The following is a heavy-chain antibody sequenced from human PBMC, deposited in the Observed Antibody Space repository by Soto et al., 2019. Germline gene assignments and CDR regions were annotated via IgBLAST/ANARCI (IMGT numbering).Heavy chain of an antibody. CDR1: GYTLTELS. V-gene: IGHV1-24*01. CDR2: FDPEDGET. D-gene: IGHD2-2*02. Sequence: ASVKVSCKVSGYTLTELSMHWVRQAPGKGLEWMGGFDPEDGETIYAQKFQGRVTMTEDTSTDTAYMELSSLRSEDTAVYYCAAYCSSTSCYKGPYYFDYWGQGTLVTVSS. CDR3: AAYCSSTSCYKGPYYFDY. J-gene: IGHJ4*02.